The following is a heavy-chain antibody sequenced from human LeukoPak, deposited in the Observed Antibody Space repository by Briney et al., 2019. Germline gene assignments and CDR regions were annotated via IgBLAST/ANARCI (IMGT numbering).Heavy chain of an antibody. V-gene: IGHV1-69*04. D-gene: IGHD3-10*01. CDR2: IIPILGIA. CDR3: ARDQYYGSGSYYNLHDY. Sequence: WASVKVSCKASGGTFSSYAISWVRQAPGQGLEWMGRIIPILGIANYAQKFQGRVTITADKSTSTAYMELSSLRSEDTAVYYCARDQYYGSGSYYNLHDYWGQGTLVTVSS. J-gene: IGHJ4*02. CDR1: GGTFSSYA.